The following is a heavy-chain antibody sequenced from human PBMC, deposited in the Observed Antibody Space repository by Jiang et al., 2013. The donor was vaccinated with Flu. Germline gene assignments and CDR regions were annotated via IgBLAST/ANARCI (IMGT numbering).Heavy chain of an antibody. J-gene: IGHJ4*02. Sequence: VKPSQTLSLTCTVSGASIKSGGYYWSWIRHHPGRGLEWIGYIFYSGTTYYNPSLKSLVTISIDTSKTQFSLKLSSVTAADTAVYYCARETSHTGYYHYDSGYQSYLDSWGQGTLVTVSS. CDR3: ARETSHTGYYHYDSGYQSYLDS. V-gene: IGHV4-31*01. CDR1: GASIKSGGYY. D-gene: IGHD3-22*01. CDR2: IFYSGTT.